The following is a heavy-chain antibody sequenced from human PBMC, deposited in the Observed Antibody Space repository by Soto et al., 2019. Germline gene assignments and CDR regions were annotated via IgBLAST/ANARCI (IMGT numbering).Heavy chain of an antibody. CDR1: GYSFSSYW. D-gene: IGHD3-3*01. Sequence: GESLKISCNTSGYSFSSYWIHWVRQTPGKSLEWMGTIYPGDSDARYSPSFQGQVTISADKSISTAYLQWSSLKASDTAMYYCARRGGETSYDFWSGVNPVNWFDPWGQGTPVPVSS. J-gene: IGHJ5*02. V-gene: IGHV5-51*01. CDR2: IYPGDSDA. CDR3: ARRGGETSYDFWSGVNPVNWFDP.